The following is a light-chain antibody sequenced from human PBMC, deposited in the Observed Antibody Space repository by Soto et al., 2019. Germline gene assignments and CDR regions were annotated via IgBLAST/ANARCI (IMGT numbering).Light chain of an antibody. CDR3: CSYADGIIYF. J-gene: IGLJ1*01. CDR2: YVD. Sequence: QFVLGQPASACASPGQSITISCTGTIRDVGAYDYVSWYLQYPDKAPQLLIYYVDHRPSGVSSRFSGYKYGNTASLTISGLQAEDEGDYYCCSYADGIIYFFGTGTTVTV. V-gene: IGLV2-14*03. CDR1: IRDVGAYDY.